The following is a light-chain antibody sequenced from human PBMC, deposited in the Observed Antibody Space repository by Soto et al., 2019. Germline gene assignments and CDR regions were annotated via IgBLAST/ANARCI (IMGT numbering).Light chain of an antibody. CDR1: QGISSW. V-gene: IGKV1-5*01. Sequence: DIQITQSPSSVSASVGDRFTITCRASQGISSWLAWYRHKPGKAPKLLIYDASNSDSGVPSRFSGSGSGTEFSLTISNLQPDDCATYYCQQYENYWTFGQGTKVDIK. CDR2: DAS. J-gene: IGKJ1*01. CDR3: QQYENYWT.